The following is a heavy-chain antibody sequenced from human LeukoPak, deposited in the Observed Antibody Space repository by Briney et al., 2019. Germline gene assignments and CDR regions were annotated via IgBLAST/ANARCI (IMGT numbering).Heavy chain of an antibody. CDR2: ISYDGSNK. D-gene: IGHD6-6*01. Sequence: PGGSLRLSCAASGFTFSSYAMHWVRQAPGKGLEWVAVISYDGSNKYCADSVKGRFTISRDNSKNTLYLQMNSLRAEDTAVYYCARGIAAFDYWGQGTLVTVSS. CDR1: GFTFSSYA. V-gene: IGHV3-30-3*01. J-gene: IGHJ4*02. CDR3: ARGIAAFDY.